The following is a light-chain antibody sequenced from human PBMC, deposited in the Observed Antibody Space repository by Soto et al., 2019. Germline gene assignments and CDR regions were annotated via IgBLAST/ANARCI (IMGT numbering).Light chain of an antibody. V-gene: IGLV2-14*01. CDR1: SSDVGGYNY. Sequence: QSALTQPASVSGSPGQSITISCTGTSSDVGGYNYVSWYQQHPGKAPKLMIYDVTNRPSGVSNRFSGSKSGNTASLTISGLQAEDEAYYYCSSYTSSSTPFVFGGGTQLTVL. J-gene: IGLJ2*01. CDR3: SSYTSSSTPFV. CDR2: DVT.